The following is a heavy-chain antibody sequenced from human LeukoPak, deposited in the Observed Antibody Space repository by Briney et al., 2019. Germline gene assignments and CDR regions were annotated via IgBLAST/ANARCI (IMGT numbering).Heavy chain of an antibody. CDR3: ARLSRIVVVPAAMRSVDYYYMDV. CDR1: GGSFSGYY. Sequence: SETPSLTCAVYGGSFSGYYWSWIRQPPGKGLEWSGEINHSRSTNYNPSLKSRVTISVDTSKNQFSLKLSSLTAADTAVYYCARLSRIVVVPAAMRSVDYYYMDVCGKGTTVTVSS. CDR2: INHSRST. J-gene: IGHJ6*03. V-gene: IGHV4-34*01. D-gene: IGHD2-2*01.